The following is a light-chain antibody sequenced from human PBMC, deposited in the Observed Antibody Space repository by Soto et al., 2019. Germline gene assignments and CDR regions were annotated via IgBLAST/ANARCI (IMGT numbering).Light chain of an antibody. CDR2: AAS. CDR1: QTITNY. CDR3: QQSYSSPWT. J-gene: IGKJ1*01. Sequence: DIQMTQSPSSLSASVGDRVTITCRASQTITNYLNWYQQKPGKAPKRLIYAASTLLSGVPSRFSGSGSGTDFTLTIDSLQPEDFATYYCQQSYSSPWTFGQGTKVEIK. V-gene: IGKV1-39*01.